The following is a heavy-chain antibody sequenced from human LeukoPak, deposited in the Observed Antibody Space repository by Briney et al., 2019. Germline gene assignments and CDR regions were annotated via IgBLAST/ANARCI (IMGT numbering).Heavy chain of an antibody. CDR3: ARELWFVNAPGSWFDP. V-gene: IGHV4-30-2*01. J-gene: IGHJ5*02. Sequence: SETLSLTCAVSGDSISSGDYSWSWIRQPSGRGLEWIGYIFHSGSSYHNPSLNSRVTISVDKSKHQFSLRLTSVTAADTAVYYCARELWFVNAPGSWFDPWGQGTLVTVSS. CDR2: IFHSGSS. D-gene: IGHD3-10*01. CDR1: GDSISSGDYS.